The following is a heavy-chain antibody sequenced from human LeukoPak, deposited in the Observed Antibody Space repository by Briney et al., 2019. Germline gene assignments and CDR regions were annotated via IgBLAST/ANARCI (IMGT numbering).Heavy chain of an antibody. V-gene: IGHV4-59*01. CDR2: IYYSRST. J-gene: IGHJ6*03. CDR1: GGSISSYY. D-gene: IGHD6-19*01. CDR3: ARGLAPGWGYYHYYMDV. Sequence: SETLSLTCTVSGGSISSYYWSWIRQPPGKGLEWIGYIYYSRSTNYNPSLKSRVTISVDTSKNQFSLKLSSVTAADTAVYYCARGLAPGWGYYHYYMDVWGQGTTVTISS.